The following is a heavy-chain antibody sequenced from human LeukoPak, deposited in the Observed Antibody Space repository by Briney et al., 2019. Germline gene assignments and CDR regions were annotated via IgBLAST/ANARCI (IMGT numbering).Heavy chain of an antibody. J-gene: IGHJ4*02. V-gene: IGHV3-48*03. Sequence: GGSLRLSCAASGFTFSSYEMSWVRQAPGKGLEWVSYISSSGNTMYYADSVKGRFTISRDNAKNSLYLQMNSLRAEDTAVYYCVRDRTMVIDYWGQGTLVTVSS. CDR2: ISSSGNTM. CDR3: VRDRTMVIDY. CDR1: GFTFSSYE. D-gene: IGHD3-10*01.